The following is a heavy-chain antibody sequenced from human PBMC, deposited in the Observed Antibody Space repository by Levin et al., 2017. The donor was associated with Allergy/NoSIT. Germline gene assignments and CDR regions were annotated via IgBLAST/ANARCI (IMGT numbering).Heavy chain of an antibody. CDR3: ARDHGDSSDAFAI. CDR2: ISYSGST. V-gene: IGHV4-61*01. D-gene: IGHD4-17*01. CDR1: GGSVRRENYY. Sequence: SQTLSLTCSVSGGSVRRENYYWSWIRQPPGKRLEWIGYISYSGSTTYSPSLESRVTISLGASENQFSLRLSSLTAADTTVYYCARDHGDSSDAFAIWGQGTMVTVSS. J-gene: IGHJ3*02.